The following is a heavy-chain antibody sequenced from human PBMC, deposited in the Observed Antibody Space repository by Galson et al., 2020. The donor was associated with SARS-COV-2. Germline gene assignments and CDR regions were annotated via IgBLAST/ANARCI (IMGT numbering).Heavy chain of an antibody. J-gene: IGHJ4*02. D-gene: IGHD1-26*01. CDR3: AREVGTLDY. CDR2: INSDGSTT. Sequence: TGGSLRLSCTASGFIFSSYWMHWVRQAPGKGLVWVSRINSDGSTTRYADSVKGRFTISRDNAKNTLYLQMNSLRAEDTAVYYCAREVGTLDYWGQGTLVTVSS. CDR1: GFIFSSYW. V-gene: IGHV3-74*01.